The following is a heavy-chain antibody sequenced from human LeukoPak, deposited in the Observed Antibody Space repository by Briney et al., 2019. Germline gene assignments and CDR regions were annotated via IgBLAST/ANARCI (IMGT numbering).Heavy chain of an antibody. Sequence: SETLSLTCAVYGGSFSGYYWSWIRQPPGKGLEWIGEINHSGSTNYNPSLKSRVTISVDTSKNQFSLKLSSVTAADTAVYYCARAYGSGSLDAFDIWGQGTMVTVSS. CDR3: ARAYGSGSLDAFDI. J-gene: IGHJ3*02. CDR2: INHSGST. V-gene: IGHV4-34*01. D-gene: IGHD3-10*01. CDR1: GGSFSGYY.